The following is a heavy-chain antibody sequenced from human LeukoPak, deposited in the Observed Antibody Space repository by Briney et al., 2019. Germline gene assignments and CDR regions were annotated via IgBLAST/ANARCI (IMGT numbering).Heavy chain of an antibody. Sequence: ASVKVSCKVSGYTLTELSMHWVRQVPGKGLEWMGGFDPEDGETIYAQKFQGRVTMTEDTTTDTAYMELSSLRSEDTAVYYCATGVLRYFDWWNYWGQGTLVTVSS. V-gene: IGHV1-24*01. CDR3: ATGVLRYFDWWNY. J-gene: IGHJ4*02. CDR2: FDPEDGET. CDR1: GYTLTELS. D-gene: IGHD3-9*01.